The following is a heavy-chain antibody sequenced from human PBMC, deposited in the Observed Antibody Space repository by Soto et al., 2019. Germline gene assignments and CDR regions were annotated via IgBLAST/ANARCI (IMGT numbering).Heavy chain of an antibody. D-gene: IGHD3-10*01. CDR2: ISYDGSNE. CDR3: AKDKRYYGSGTYFTYYAMDV. J-gene: IGHJ6*02. Sequence: GGPLRLSCAASGFIFSSYGIHWVRQAPAKGLEWVALISYDGSNEYYGDSVKGRFTISRDNSKNTLYLQMSSLRVEDTALYYCAKDKRYYGSGTYFTYYAMDVWGQGTTVTVSS. V-gene: IGHV3-30*18. CDR1: GFIFSSYG.